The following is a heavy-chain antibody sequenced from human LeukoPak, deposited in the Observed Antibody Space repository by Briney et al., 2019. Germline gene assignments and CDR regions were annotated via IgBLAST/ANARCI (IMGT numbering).Heavy chain of an antibody. Sequence: PSETLSLTCTVSGGSISSYYWSWIRQPPGKGLEWIGYIYYSGSTNYNPSLESRVTISVDTSKNQSSLKLSSVTAADTAVYYCARSPGSNYFFDYWGQGTLVTVSS. D-gene: IGHD3-10*01. CDR3: ARSPGSNYFFDY. CDR2: IYYSGST. CDR1: GGSISSYY. J-gene: IGHJ4*02. V-gene: IGHV4-59*01.